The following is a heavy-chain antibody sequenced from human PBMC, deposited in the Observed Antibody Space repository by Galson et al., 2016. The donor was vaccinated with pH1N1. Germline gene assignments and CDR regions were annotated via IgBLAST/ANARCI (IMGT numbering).Heavy chain of an antibody. J-gene: IGHJ4*02. CDR2: ITASGGNT. V-gene: IGHV3-23*01. CDR1: GFTFSSYA. CDR3: VKRPTAATGPFEY. D-gene: IGHD6-13*01. Sequence: SLRLSCAASGFTFSSYAMSWVRQAPGKGLEWVSSITASGGNTYYADSVKGRFTISRDNSKNTLFLQMSSLRAEDTAVYYCVKRPTAATGPFEYWGQGTLVTVSS.